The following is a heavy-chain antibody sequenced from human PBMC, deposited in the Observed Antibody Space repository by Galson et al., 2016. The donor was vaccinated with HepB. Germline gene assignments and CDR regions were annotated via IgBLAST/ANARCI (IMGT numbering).Heavy chain of an antibody. Sequence: SLRLSCAASGFTFSSYAVHWVRQAPGKGLEWVAVISFDGSDKKYDDSVKGRFTISRDNSKNTLYLQMNSLRPEDTALYYCARAPGGGFAWGPLDYWGQGTLVTVSS. CDR1: GFTFSSYA. D-gene: IGHD5-24*01. V-gene: IGHV3-30*04. CDR2: ISFDGSDK. J-gene: IGHJ4*02. CDR3: ARAPGGGFAWGPLDY.